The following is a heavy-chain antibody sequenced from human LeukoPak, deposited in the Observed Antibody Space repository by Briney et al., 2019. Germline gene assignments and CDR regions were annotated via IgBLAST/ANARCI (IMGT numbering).Heavy chain of an antibody. Sequence: PGGSLRLSCAASGFTFSSYWMSWVRQAPGKGLEWVANIKHDGSEKYYVDSVKGRFTISRDNAKNSLYLQMNSLRAEDTAVYYCARDIIDRGCLFDYWGQGTLVTVSS. CDR3: ARDIIDRGCLFDY. CDR1: GFTFSSYW. D-gene: IGHD3-9*01. J-gene: IGHJ4*02. CDR2: IKHDGSEK. V-gene: IGHV3-7*01.